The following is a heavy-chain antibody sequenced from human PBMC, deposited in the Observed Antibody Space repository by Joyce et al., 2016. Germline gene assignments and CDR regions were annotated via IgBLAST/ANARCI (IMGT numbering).Heavy chain of an antibody. V-gene: IGHV5-10-1*03. Sequence: EVQLAQSGAEVKKPGESLRISCKGSGYTFNKSWLSWVRQMPGRGLEWMGRIDPGDSYTTYSPSFQGHVTFSIDKSVTTAYLQWRSLKTSDTATYYCARNVQAAAGSAILDFWGQGTHVVVSS. J-gene: IGHJ4*02. CDR2: IDPGDSYT. D-gene: IGHD6-13*01. CDR1: GYTFNKSW. CDR3: ARNVQAAAGSAILDF.